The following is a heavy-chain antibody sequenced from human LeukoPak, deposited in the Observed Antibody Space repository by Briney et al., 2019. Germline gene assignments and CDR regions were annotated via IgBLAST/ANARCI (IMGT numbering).Heavy chain of an antibody. D-gene: IGHD6-13*01. J-gene: IGHJ5*02. CDR2: ISSTGTTI. CDR3: ARGKEYSSSWFGFVRSNWFDP. Sequence: GESLRLSCAASGFTFTSYEMNRVRQAPGKGLEWVSYISSTGTTIYYADSVKGRFTISRDNAKNSLYLQMNSLRAEDTAVCYCARGKEYSSSWFGFVRSNWFDPWGQGTLVTVSS. CDR1: GFTFTSYE. V-gene: IGHV3-48*03.